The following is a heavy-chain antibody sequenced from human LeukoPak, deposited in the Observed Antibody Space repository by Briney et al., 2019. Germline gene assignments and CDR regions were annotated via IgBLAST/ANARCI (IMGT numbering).Heavy chain of an antibody. CDR2: IYHSGST. CDR1: GGSISSSNW. D-gene: IGHD3-22*01. J-gene: IGHJ4*02. CDR3: ARANYYDSTGYLPVVYPSDY. Sequence: SGTLSLTCAVSGGSISSSNWWSWVRQPPGKGLEWIGYIYHSGSTYYNPSLKSRVTISLDTSKNQFSLKLRSVTAADTAVYYCARANYYDSTGYLPVVYPSDYWGQGTLVTVSS. V-gene: IGHV4-4*02.